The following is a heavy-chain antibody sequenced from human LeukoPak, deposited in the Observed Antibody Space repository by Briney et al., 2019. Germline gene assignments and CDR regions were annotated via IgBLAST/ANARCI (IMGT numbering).Heavy chain of an antibody. CDR2: INPNTGNP. D-gene: IGHD2-15*01. V-gene: IGHV7-4-1*02. Sequence: GASVKVSCKASGNTFTANAMNWVRQAPGQGLEWMGWINPNTGNPTYAQGFTGRFVFSLDTSVSTAYLQISSLKAEDTAVYYCASPGDCSGGSCYGDGMDVWGQGTTVIVSS. CDR1: GNTFTANA. CDR3: ASPGDCSGGSCYGDGMDV. J-gene: IGHJ6*02.